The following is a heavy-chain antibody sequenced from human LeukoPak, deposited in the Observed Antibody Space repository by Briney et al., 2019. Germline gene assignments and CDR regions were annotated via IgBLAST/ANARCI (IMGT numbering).Heavy chain of an antibody. CDR1: GFTFDDYA. J-gene: IGHJ3*02. Sequence: GRSLRLSCAASGFTFDDYAMHWVRQAPGKGLEWVSGISWNSGSIGYADSVKGRFTISRDNAKNSLYLQMNSLRAGDTAVYYCARTDILTGYGAFDIWGQGTMVTVSS. V-gene: IGHV3-9*01. D-gene: IGHD3-9*01. CDR3: ARTDILTGYGAFDI. CDR2: ISWNSGSI.